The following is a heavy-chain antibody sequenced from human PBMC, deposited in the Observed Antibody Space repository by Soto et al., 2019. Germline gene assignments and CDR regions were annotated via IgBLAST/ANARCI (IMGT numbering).Heavy chain of an antibody. CDR2: INPSGGST. J-gene: IGHJ5*02. V-gene: IGHV1-46*01. CDR1: GYTFTSYY. D-gene: IGHD1-26*01. CDR3: ALVASGVDWFDP. Sequence: ASVKVSCKASGYTFTSYYMHWVRQAPGQGLEWMGIINPSGGSTSYAQKFQGRVTMTRDTSTSTVYMELSSLRSEDTAVYYCALVASGVDWFDPWGQGTLVTVSS.